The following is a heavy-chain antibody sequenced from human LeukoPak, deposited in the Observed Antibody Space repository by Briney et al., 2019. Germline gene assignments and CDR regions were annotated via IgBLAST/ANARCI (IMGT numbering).Heavy chain of an antibody. J-gene: IGHJ4*02. Sequence: GGSLRLSCAASGFAFSTYAMHWVRQAPGKGLEWVAVISYDGSVKYYADSVKGRFTVSRDNSKNMLYLQMNSLRADDTAVYYCANHLEYCSSGSCSYFDYWGQGTLVTVSS. CDR3: ANHLEYCSSGSCSYFDY. CDR1: GFAFSTYA. CDR2: ISYDGSVK. V-gene: IGHV3-30-3*01. D-gene: IGHD2-15*01.